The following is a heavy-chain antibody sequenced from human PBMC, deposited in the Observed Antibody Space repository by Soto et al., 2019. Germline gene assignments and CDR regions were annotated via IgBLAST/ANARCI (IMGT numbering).Heavy chain of an antibody. CDR3: ARLGVTTSVYYYTMDV. J-gene: IGHJ6*02. CDR2: ISAYNGNT. Sequence: ASVKVSCKASGFGLINYGFTWVRQAPGQGLEWMGWISAYNGNTIYAQNLQGRLTMTRDTSTSTAYMEHRRLRSDDTAVYYCARLGVTTSVYYYTMDVWGQGTPVTVSS. D-gene: IGHD4-4*01. CDR1: GFGLINYG. V-gene: IGHV1-18*04.